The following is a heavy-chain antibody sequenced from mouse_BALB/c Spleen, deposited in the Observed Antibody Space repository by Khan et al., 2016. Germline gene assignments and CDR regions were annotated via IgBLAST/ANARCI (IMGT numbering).Heavy chain of an antibody. CDR3: ARHDGSSYWYFEV. J-gene: IGHJ1*01. CDR1: GFSLTSYG. Sequence: QVQLKQSGPGLVAPSQSLSITCTISGFSLTSYGVHWVRQPPGKGLEWLVVIWSDGSTTYYSALKSRLSISKDNSKRQVFLKMNSLQTDDTAMYYCARHDGSSYWYFEVWCAGSTVTVSS. D-gene: IGHD1-1*01. CDR2: IWSDGST. V-gene: IGHV2-6-1*01.